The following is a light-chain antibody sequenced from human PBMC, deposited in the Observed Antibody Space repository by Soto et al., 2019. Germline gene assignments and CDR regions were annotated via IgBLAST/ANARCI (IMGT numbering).Light chain of an antibody. CDR1: KLGDKY. CDR2: QDD. V-gene: IGLV3-1*01. Sequence: SYELTQPPSVSVSPGQTGTITCSGDKLGDKYVCWYQQKPGQSPMLVISQDDKRPSGIPARFSGSNSGNTATLTISGAQAMDEGLYFCQAWDGNSALFGGGTTLTVL. CDR3: QAWDGNSAL. J-gene: IGLJ2*01.